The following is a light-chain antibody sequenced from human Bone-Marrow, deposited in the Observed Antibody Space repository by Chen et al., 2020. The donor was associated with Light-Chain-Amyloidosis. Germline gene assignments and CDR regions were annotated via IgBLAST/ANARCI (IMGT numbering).Light chain of an antibody. V-gene: IGLV2-14*03. CDR2: DVS. Sequence: QSALTQPASVSGSPGQSVTISCTGSNSDVGAHKYVSWSQQSPGKAPKLIIYDVSDRPSGLSYRFSGSKSGNTASLTIYGLQAEDEADYYCGSYTTTNTLVFGGGTKLTVL. CDR1: NSDVGAHKY. CDR3: GSYTTTNTLV. J-gene: IGLJ3*02.